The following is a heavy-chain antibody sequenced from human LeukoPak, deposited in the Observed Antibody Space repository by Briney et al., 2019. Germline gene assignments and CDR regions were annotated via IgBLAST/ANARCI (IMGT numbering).Heavy chain of an antibody. V-gene: IGHV3-64D*09. J-gene: IGHJ4*02. D-gene: IGHD1-26*01. CDR3: VKDPSGNYFYFDY. CDR2: ISSDGGRT. Sequence: GGSLRLSCSASGFTFSSFAMFCVRQAPGKGLEYVSGISSDGGRTNYADSVKARFTISRDNSKVTLYLQMTSLRPEDTAIYYCVKDPSGNYFYFDYWGQGTLVTVSS. CDR1: GFTFSSFA.